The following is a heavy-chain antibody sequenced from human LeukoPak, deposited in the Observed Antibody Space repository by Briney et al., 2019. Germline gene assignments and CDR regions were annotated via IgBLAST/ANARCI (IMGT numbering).Heavy chain of an antibody. Sequence: GGSLRLSCAASGFTFSSYSMNWVRQAPGKGLEWVSSISSSSSYIYYADSVKGRFTISRDNAKNSLYLQMNSLRAEDTAVYYCARALRFCSSTSCYDYYYYGMDVWGQGTTVTVSS. CDR3: ARALRFCSSTSCYDYYYYGMDV. J-gene: IGHJ6*02. CDR1: GFTFSSYS. CDR2: ISSSSSYI. V-gene: IGHV3-21*01. D-gene: IGHD2-2*01.